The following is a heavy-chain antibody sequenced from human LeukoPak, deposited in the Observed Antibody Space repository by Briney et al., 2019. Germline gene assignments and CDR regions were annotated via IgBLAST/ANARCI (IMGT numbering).Heavy chain of an antibody. J-gene: IGHJ6*02. CDR2: INHSGST. D-gene: IGHD3-9*01. Sequence: SETLSLTCAVYGGSFSSYYWNWIRQPPGKGLEWIGEINHSGSTNYNPSLKSRLSISVDTSKNQVSLKLTSVTAADTAVYYCARVRYFDWSGTYGMDVWGQGTTVTVSS. CDR1: GGSFSSYY. CDR3: ARVRYFDWSGTYGMDV. V-gene: IGHV4-34*01.